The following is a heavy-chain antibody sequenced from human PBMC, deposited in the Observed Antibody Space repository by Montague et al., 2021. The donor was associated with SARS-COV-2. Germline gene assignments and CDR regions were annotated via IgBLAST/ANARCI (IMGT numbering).Heavy chain of an antibody. CDR2: IYYSGGT. CDR3: ARHLNYRDYGGDDY. Sequence: SETLSLTCSVSGGSISSSSYFWGWIRQPPGKGLEWIGCIYYSGGTYSNSSLKSRVTISVDTSKNRFSLKLSSVTAADTAVYYCARHLNYRDYGGDDYWGQGTLVTVSS. V-gene: IGHV4-39*01. CDR1: GGSISSSSYF. D-gene: IGHD4-17*01. J-gene: IGHJ4*02.